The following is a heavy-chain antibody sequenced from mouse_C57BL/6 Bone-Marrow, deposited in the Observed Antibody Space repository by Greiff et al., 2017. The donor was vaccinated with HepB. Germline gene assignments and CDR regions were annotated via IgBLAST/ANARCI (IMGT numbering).Heavy chain of an antibody. CDR3: ARPYDYPYWYFDV. J-gene: IGHJ1*03. V-gene: IGHV1-61*01. CDR2: IYPSDSET. Sequence: QVQLQQPGAELVRPGSSVKLSCKASGYTFTSYWMDWVKQRPGQGLEWIGNIYPSDSETHYNQKFKDKATLTVDKSSSTAYMQLSSLTSEDSAVYYCARPYDYPYWYFDVWGTGTTVTGSS. D-gene: IGHD2-4*01. CDR1: GYTFTSYW.